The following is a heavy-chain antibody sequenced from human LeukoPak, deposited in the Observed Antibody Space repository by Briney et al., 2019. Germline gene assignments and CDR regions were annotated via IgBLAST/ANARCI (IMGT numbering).Heavy chain of an antibody. D-gene: IGHD2-21*01. CDR3: ASLRSYSDAFDI. CDR1: GCSFNTFW. J-gene: IGHJ3*02. Sequence: RGESLQISCKGSGCSFNTFWIAWVRQMPGKGLEWMGIIFPSDSDTRYTPSFQALVTFSPDKSISTASLQWSSLKASDTAMYYCASLRSYSDAFDIWGQGTMVTVSS. V-gene: IGHV5-51*01. CDR2: IFPSDSDT.